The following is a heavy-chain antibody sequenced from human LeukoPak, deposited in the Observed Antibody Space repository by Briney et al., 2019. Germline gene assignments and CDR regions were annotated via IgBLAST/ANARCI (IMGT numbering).Heavy chain of an antibody. CDR3: ARSPNYSSGYYSDDY. CDR1: GGSFSGNY. CDR2: INHGGTS. V-gene: IGHV4-34*01. D-gene: IGHD6-19*01. J-gene: IGHJ4*02. Sequence: SGTLSLTCAVYGGSFSGNYWSWIRQPPGKGLEWIGEINHGGTSNYNPSLKGRITISVGTSKNQFSLKLSSVTAADTAVYYCARSPNYSSGYYSDDYWGQGTLVTVSS.